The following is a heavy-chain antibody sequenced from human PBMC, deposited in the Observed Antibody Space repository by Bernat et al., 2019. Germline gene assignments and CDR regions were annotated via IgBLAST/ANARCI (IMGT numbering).Heavy chain of an antibody. D-gene: IGHD2-2*03. CDR2: INHSGST. V-gene: IGHV4-34*01. Sequence: QVQLQQWGAGLLKPSETLSLTCAVYGGSFSGYYWSWIRQPPGKELEWIGEINHSGSTNYNPSLKSRVTISVDTSKSQFSLRLSSVTAAVTAVYYCARGVDLDIVVVPAAPTHYYFDYWGQGTLVTVSS. CDR1: GGSFSGYY. CDR3: ARGVDLDIVVVPAAPTHYYFDY. J-gene: IGHJ4*02.